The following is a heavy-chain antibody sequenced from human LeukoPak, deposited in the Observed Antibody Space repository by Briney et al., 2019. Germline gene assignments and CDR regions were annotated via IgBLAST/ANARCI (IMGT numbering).Heavy chain of an antibody. V-gene: IGHV1-18*01. CDR3: ATRVYALMPFES. CDR1: GYTFTSYG. CDR2: ISAYNGNT. J-gene: IGHJ4*02. Sequence: ASVKVSCKASGYTFTSYGISWVRQAPGQGLEWMGWISAYNGNTNYAQKLQGRVTMTTDTSTSTAYMELRSLRSDDTAVYYCATRVYALMPFESRGQGTLVTLSP. D-gene: IGHD5/OR15-5a*01.